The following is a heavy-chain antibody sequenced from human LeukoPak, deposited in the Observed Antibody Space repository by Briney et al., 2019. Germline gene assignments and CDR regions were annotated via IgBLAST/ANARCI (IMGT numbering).Heavy chain of an antibody. Sequence: PGGSLRLSCVASGFTVSSNYMSWVRPAPGKGLEWVSVIYSGGITYYADSVKGRFTISRDNSENTLYLQMNSLRAEDTAVYYCALVGATDVGYWGQGTLVTVSS. V-gene: IGHV3-66*02. CDR1: GFTVSSNY. CDR2: IYSGGIT. D-gene: IGHD1-26*01. CDR3: ALVGATDVGY. J-gene: IGHJ4*02.